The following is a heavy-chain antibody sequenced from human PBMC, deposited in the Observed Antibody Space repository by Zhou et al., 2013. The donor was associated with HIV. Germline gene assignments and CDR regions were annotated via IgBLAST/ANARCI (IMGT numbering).Heavy chain of an antibody. CDR3: ARGYDYVWGSYRHTVEGRGGNYYYDMDV. D-gene: IGHD3-16*02. CDR1: GYTFTTYY. CDR2: INPNSGGT. J-gene: IGHJ6*02. V-gene: IGHV1-2*02. Sequence: QVQLVQSGAELKKPGASVKVSCKASGYTFTTYYIHWVRQAPGQGLEWMGWINPNSGGTHYVQKFRGRVTMTRDTSISTAYMDLSRLTSDDTAVYYCARGYDYVWGSYRHTVEGRGGNYYYDMDVWGQGTTV.